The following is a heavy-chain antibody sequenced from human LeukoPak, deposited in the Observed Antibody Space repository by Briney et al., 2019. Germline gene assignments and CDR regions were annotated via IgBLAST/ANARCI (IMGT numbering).Heavy chain of an antibody. CDR3: ARGPMDSSSWYLYYYMDV. CDR2: IYYSGST. V-gene: IGHV4-59*12. Sequence: SETLSLTCTVSGGSISSYYWNWIRQPPGKGLEWIGYIYYSGSTNYNPSLKSRVTISVDTSKNQFSLKLSSVTAADTAVYYCARGPMDSSSWYLYYYMDVWGKGTTVTISS. CDR1: GGSISSYY. J-gene: IGHJ6*03. D-gene: IGHD6-13*01.